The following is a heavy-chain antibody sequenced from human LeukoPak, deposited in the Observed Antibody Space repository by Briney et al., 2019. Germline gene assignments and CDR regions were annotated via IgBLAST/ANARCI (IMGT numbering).Heavy chain of an antibody. J-gene: IGHJ4*02. Sequence: PVASVKVSCKASGYTFTSYYIHWVRQAPGQGLEWMGIINPSGGSTSYAQKFQGRVTMTRDTSTSTVYMEPSSPRSEDTAVYYCARETLEPYFDYWGQGTLVTVSS. V-gene: IGHV1-46*01. CDR3: ARETLEPYFDY. CDR2: INPSGGST. CDR1: GYTFTSYY. D-gene: IGHD3-3*01.